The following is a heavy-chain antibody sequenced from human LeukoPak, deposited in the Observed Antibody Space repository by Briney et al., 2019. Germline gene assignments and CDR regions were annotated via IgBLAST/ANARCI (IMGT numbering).Heavy chain of an antibody. CDR2: INHSGST. J-gene: IGHJ4*02. CDR3: ARLPAYCGGDCYSVGEDDY. Sequence: PSETLSLTCAVYGGSFSGYYWSWIRQPPGKGLEWIGEINHSGSTNYNPSLKSRVTISVDTSKNQFSLKLSSVPAADTAVYYCARLPAYCGGDCYSVGEDDYWGQGTLVTVSS. D-gene: IGHD2-21*02. CDR1: GGSFSGYY. V-gene: IGHV4-34*01.